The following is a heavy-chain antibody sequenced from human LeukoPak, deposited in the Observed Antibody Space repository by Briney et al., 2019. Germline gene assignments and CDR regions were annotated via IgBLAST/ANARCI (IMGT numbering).Heavy chain of an antibody. CDR3: AKDLLQWLDEGNPFDY. CDR2: ISYAGSNK. V-gene: IGHV3-30*18. D-gene: IGHD6-19*01. Sequence: GRSLRLSCAASGFTFSSYGMHWVRQAPGTGLEGVAVISYAGSNKYYADSVKGRFTISRDNSKNTLYLQMNSLRAEDTAVYYCAKDLLQWLDEGNPFDYWGQGTLVSVSS. J-gene: IGHJ4*02. CDR1: GFTFSSYG.